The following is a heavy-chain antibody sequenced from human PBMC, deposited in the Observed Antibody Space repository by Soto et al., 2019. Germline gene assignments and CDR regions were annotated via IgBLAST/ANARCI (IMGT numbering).Heavy chain of an antibody. D-gene: IGHD1-26*01. CDR1: GGSISSDY. V-gene: IGHV4-59*01. Sequence: SETLSLTCTVSGGSISSDYWSWIRQPPGKGLEWIGYIYYSGSTNYNPSLKSRVTISVDTSKNQFSLKLSSVTAADTAVYYCAGAWPGGSSSAGVVFDIGGQGTMVPFSP. J-gene: IGHJ3*02. CDR2: IYYSGST. CDR3: AGAWPGGSSSAGVVFDI.